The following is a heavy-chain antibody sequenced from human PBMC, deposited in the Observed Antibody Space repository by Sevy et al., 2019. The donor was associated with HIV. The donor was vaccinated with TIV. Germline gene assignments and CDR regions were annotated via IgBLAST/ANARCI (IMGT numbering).Heavy chain of an antibody. J-gene: IGHJ6*02. V-gene: IGHV1-8*02. CDR1: GFNFASYD. CDR2: LNTNTGNT. Sequence: ASVKVSCKASGFNFASYDIYWVRQATGQGLEWMGWLNTNTGNTGFAQKFQGRVTMTTNTSITTAYMELSNLRSEDTAGYYCARVSGWHLRYGMDVWGQGTTVTVSS. D-gene: IGHD6-19*01. CDR3: ARVSGWHLRYGMDV.